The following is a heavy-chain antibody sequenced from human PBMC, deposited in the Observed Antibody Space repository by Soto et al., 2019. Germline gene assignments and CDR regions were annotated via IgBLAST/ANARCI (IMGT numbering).Heavy chain of an antibody. D-gene: IGHD1-26*01. V-gene: IGHV4-31*02. J-gene: IGHJ4*02. CDR2: IFNSGTT. Sequence: QVQLQESGPGLVKPSQTPSLTCSVSGASTVSHYHWTWIRQPPGKGLEWMGYIFNSGTTFYNPSLTSRLSISMDTSGNHFSLELRSVTAADTAVYYCALALGPTTGLDYWGQGPLVTVSS. CDR1: GASTVSHYH. CDR3: ALALGPTTGLDY.